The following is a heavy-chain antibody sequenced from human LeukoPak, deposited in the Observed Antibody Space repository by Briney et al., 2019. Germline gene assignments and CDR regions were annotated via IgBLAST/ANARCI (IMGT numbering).Heavy chain of an antibody. V-gene: IGHV3-23*01. J-gene: IGHJ4*02. Sequence: PGGSLRLSCAASGFTFNNNAMSWVRQAPGKGLEWVSGISGSGGSAYYADSVKGRFTISRDISKDTLYLEMNSLRAEDTAVYYCAKRTTKAYSGYDDYWGQGTLVTVSS. CDR3: AKRTTKAYSGYDDY. CDR1: GFTFNNNA. CDR2: ISGSGGSA. D-gene: IGHD5-12*01.